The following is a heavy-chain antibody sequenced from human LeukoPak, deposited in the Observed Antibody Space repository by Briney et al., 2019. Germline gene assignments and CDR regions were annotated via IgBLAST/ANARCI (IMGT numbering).Heavy chain of an antibody. J-gene: IGHJ4*02. D-gene: IGHD3-10*01. V-gene: IGHV1-24*01. CDR3: GTDHPMYGSGIHS. CDR2: FDPEYGET. Sequence: ASVKVSCKVSGYTLTELPMQWVRQAPGKGLEWMGGFDPEYGETIYAQRFQGRVTMTEDTSTDTAYMELSSLRSEDTAVYYCGTDHPMYGSGIHSWGQGTLVTVSS. CDR1: GYTLTELP.